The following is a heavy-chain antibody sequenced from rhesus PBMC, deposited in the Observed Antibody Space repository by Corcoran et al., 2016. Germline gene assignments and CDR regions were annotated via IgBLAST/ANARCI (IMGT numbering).Heavy chain of an antibody. Sequence: QVQLQESGPGLVKPSETLSLTCAVSGGSVSSHAWWRWLRQPPGKGLEGIGRFAGSRGNSEYNPSRTSRVSISTDTSRNQFSLKVTSMTAADTAVYYCARGGFGNYGLNSWGQGVLVTVSS. D-gene: IGHD3-34*01. CDR1: GGSVSSHAW. V-gene: IGHV4-173*01. J-gene: IGHJ6*01. CDR3: ARGGFGNYGLNS. CDR2: FAGSRGNS.